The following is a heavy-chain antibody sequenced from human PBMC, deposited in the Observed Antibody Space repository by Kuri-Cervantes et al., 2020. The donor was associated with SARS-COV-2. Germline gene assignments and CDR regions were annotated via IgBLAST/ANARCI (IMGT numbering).Heavy chain of an antibody. CDR3: ARAYGAGYSSGWYYYYYGMDV. V-gene: IGHV4-59*01. CDR2: IYYSGST. J-gene: IGHJ6*02. Sequence: GSLRLSCTVSGGSISSYYWSWIRQPPGKGLEWIGYIYYSGSTNYNPSLKSLVTISVDTSKNQFSLKLSSVTAADTAVYYCARAYGAGYSSGWYYYYYGMDVWGQGTTVTVSS. D-gene: IGHD6-19*01. CDR1: GGSISSYY.